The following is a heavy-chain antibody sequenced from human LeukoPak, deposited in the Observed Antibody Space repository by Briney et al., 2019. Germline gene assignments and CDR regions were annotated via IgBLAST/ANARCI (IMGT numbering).Heavy chain of an antibody. CDR3: ARAAKPPVTTSHYYFDY. V-gene: IGHV5-51*01. CDR1: GYSFTSYW. Sequence: GGSLKISCKGSGYSFTSYWIGWVRQMPGKGLEWMGIIYPGDSDTRYSPSFQGQVTISADKSISTAYLQWSSLKASDTAMYYCARAAKPPVTTSHYYFDYWGQGTLVTVSS. CDR2: IYPGDSDT. D-gene: IGHD4-17*01. J-gene: IGHJ4*02.